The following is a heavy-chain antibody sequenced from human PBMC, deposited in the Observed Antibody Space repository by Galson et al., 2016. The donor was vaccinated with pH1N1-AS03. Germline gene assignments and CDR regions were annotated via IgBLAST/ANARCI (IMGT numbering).Heavy chain of an antibody. V-gene: IGHV3-74*03. CDR3: ARAIDGAKPY. CDR2: INSDGTIT. CDR1: GFIFSASW. J-gene: IGHJ4*02. Sequence: SLRLSCAASGFIFSASWMDWVRQSPGKGLVCVSRINSDGTITTYADSVKGRFTISRDNSKNTLYLQMNNLRPDDTAVYYYARAIDGAKPYWGPGTVVTVSS. D-gene: IGHD4/OR15-4a*01.